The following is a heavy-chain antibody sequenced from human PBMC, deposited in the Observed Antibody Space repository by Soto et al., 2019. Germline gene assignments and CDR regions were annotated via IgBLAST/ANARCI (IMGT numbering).Heavy chain of an antibody. Sequence: SGPTLVNPTQTLTLTCSFSGFSFSTSGVGVGWVRQPPGKALEWLALIYWSGDEHYRPSLKSRLTITKDTSKNQVVLIMTNMDPVGTATYYCARGLATLPVFAFDVWGQGTTVTVSS. CDR2: IYWSGDE. J-gene: IGHJ3*01. D-gene: IGHD6-6*01. CDR3: ARGLATLPVFAFDV. V-gene: IGHV2-5*01. CDR1: GFSFSTSGVG.